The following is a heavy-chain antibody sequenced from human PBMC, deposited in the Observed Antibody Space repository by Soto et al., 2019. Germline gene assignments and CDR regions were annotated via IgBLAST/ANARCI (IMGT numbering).Heavy chain of an antibody. V-gene: IGHV1-2*02. D-gene: IGHD3-22*01. CDR3: ARGDFDSSANYYAGWFDP. CDR2: FNPNSGGT. CDR1: GYIFTGYY. J-gene: IGHJ5*02. Sequence: QVQLVQSGAEVKKPGASVKVSCKASGYIFTGYYMHWLRQAPGQGLEWMGWFNPNSGGTKYAQKFQGRVTMTNDTSINTVYMELSGLISDDTAVYYCARGDFDSSANYYAGWFDPWGQGTLVTVSS.